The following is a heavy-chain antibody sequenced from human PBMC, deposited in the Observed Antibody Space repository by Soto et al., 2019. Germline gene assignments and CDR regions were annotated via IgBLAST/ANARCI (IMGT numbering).Heavy chain of an antibody. D-gene: IGHD3-3*01. Sequence: HPGGSLRLSCAASGFTFSSYGMHWVRQAPGKGLEWVAVISYDGSNKYYADSVKGRFTISRDNSKNTLYLQMNSLRAEDTAVYYCAKGDTYYDFRAAGGIYNYYYGMDVWGQGTTVTVSS. J-gene: IGHJ6*02. CDR2: ISYDGSNK. V-gene: IGHV3-30*18. CDR3: AKGDTYYDFRAAGGIYNYYYGMDV. CDR1: GFTFSSYG.